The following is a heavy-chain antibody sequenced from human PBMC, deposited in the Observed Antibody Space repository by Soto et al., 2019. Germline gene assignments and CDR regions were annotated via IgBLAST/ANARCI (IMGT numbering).Heavy chain of an antibody. Sequence: GASVKVSCKASGGTFSSYAISWVRQAPGQGLEWMGGIIPIFGNTNYAQKLQGRVTMTTDTSTSTAYMELRSLRSDDTAVYYCARDPSGWHNWFDPWGQGTLVTVSS. CDR1: GGTFSSYA. J-gene: IGHJ5*02. D-gene: IGHD6-19*01. CDR2: IIPIFGNT. CDR3: ARDPSGWHNWFDP. V-gene: IGHV1-18*01.